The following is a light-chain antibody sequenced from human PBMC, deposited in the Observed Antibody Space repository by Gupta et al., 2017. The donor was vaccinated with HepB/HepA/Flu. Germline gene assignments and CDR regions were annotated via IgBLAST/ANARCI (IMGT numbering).Light chain of an antibody. Sequence: EIVLPQFPATLSLSPGERATLSCRASQSVGNFLAWYQHKPGQAPRLLIFDAFNRATGIPARFSGSGSGTDFTLTISSLDPEDFALYYCQQRNNWPLTLGGGTKVEIK. V-gene: IGKV3-11*01. CDR1: QSVGNF. CDR3: QQRNNWPLT. CDR2: DAF. J-gene: IGKJ4*01.